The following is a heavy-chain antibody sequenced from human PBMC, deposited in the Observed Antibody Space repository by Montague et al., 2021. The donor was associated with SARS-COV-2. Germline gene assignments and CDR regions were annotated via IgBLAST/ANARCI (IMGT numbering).Heavy chain of an antibody. CDR3: VRDQGRSNWNYPDY. CDR1: GGSISGYY. Sequence: SETLSLTCPVSGGSISGYYWSWFRQSAGKGLEWIGRIYNSGSTSYNPSLKSRVTMSVDTSKNQFSLKLSSVTAADTAVYYCVRDQGRSNWNYPDYWGQGTLGTVSS. J-gene: IGHJ4*02. CDR2: IYNSGST. D-gene: IGHD1-20*01. V-gene: IGHV4-4*07.